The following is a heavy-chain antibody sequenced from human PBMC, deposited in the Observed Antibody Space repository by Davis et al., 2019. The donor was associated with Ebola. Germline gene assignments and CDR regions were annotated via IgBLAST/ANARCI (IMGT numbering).Heavy chain of an antibody. D-gene: IGHD2-15*01. Sequence: SVKVSCKADGDDSTTYVIHWVRQAPGQGLEWMGGTIPILGPAKYAQKFEDRVTITTDESTSTAHMELSGLTSGDTAIYYCARVRYFGGGGYYFYRGMDVWGQGTTVTVSS. CDR2: TIPILGPA. CDR3: ARVRYFGGGGYYFYRGMDV. CDR1: GDDSTTYV. J-gene: IGHJ6*02. V-gene: IGHV1-69*05.